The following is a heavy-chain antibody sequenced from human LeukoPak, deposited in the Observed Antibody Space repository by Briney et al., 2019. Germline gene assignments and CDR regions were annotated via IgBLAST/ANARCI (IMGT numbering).Heavy chain of an antibody. V-gene: IGHV3-53*01. CDR1: GFTVSSNY. CDR3: ARAYSSGWYKYYFDY. Sequence: PGGSLRLSCAASGFTVSSNYMSWVRQAPGKGLGWVSVIYSGGSTYYADSVKGRFTISRDNSKNTLYLQMNSLRAEDTAVYYCARAYSSGWYKYYFDYWGQGTLVTVSS. J-gene: IGHJ4*02. CDR2: IYSGGST. D-gene: IGHD6-19*01.